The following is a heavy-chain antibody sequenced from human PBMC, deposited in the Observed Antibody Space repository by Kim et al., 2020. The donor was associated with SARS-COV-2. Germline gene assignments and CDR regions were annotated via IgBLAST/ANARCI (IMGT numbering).Heavy chain of an antibody. CDR3: AKTFSGYTFDY. Sequence: TYSADSFKRRFTISRDNSKNTLYLQMNSLSAEDTAVYYCAKTFSGYTFDYWGQGTLVTVSS. D-gene: IGHD5-12*01. CDR2: T. J-gene: IGHJ4*02. V-gene: IGHV3-23*01.